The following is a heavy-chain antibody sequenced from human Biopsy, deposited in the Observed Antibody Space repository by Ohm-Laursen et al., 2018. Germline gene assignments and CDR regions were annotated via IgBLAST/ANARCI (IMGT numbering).Heavy chain of an antibody. CDR1: GITFNSDC. J-gene: IGHJ4*02. CDR3: ALAAAQTVTHFDY. D-gene: IGHD4-17*01. V-gene: IGHV3-7*03. CDR2: IREHGNEE. Sequence: SLRLSCAASGITFNSDCMSWVRQAPGKGLEWVAIIREHGNEEFYVDSVKGRFTISRDNSKNTLYLQMSSLRADDTAVYYCALAAAQTVTHFDYWGQGTLVTVSS.